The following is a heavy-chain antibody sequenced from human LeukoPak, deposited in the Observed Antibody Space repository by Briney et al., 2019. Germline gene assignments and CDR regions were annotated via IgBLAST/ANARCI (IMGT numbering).Heavy chain of an antibody. D-gene: IGHD3-22*01. V-gene: IGHV1-2*02. CDR2: INPNSGGT. CDR3: ARDADYYDSSGYYYGPCAFDI. Sequence: ASVKVSCKASGYTFTGYYMHWVRQAPGQGLEWMGWINPNSGGTNYAQKFQGRVTMTRDTSISTAYMELSRLRSDDTAVYYCARDADYYDSSGYYYGPCAFDIWGQGTMVTVSS. CDR1: GYTFTGYY. J-gene: IGHJ3*02.